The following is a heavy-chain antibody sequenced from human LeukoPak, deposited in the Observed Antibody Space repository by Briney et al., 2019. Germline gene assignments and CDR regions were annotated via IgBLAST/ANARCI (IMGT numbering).Heavy chain of an antibody. D-gene: IGHD2-8*01. Sequence: GGSLRLSCATSGFPFSDFSMSWVRQAPGRGLEWISTTNSGGTSTYYAESVKGRFTISRDNSKNTLYLQMSSLRVEDTAVYYCAKQSYARSLGEGGPGTLVSVSS. CDR1: GFPFSDFS. CDR3: AKQSYARSLGE. CDR2: TNSGGTST. V-gene: IGHV3-23*01. J-gene: IGHJ4*02.